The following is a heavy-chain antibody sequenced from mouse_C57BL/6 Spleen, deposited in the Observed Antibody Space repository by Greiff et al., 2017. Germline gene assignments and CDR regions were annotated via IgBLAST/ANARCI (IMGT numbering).Heavy chain of an antibody. CDR1: GYTFTSYW. D-gene: IGHD1-1*01. V-gene: IGHV1-52*01. Sequence: QVQLKQPGAELVRPGSSVKLSCKASGYTFTSYWMHWVKQRPIQGLEWIGNIDPSDSETHYNQKFKDKATLTVDKSSSTAYMQLSSLTSEDSAVYYCARTTTVHYAMDYWGQGTSVTVSS. CDR2: IDPSDSET. J-gene: IGHJ4*01. CDR3: ARTTTVHYAMDY.